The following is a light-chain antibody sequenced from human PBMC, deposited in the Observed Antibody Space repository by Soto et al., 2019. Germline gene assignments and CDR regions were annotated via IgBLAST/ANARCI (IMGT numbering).Light chain of an antibody. CDR3: QQRGNWWT. V-gene: IGKV3-11*01. CDR1: QSVSSY. Sequence: ESVLTQSPATLSLSPGDSATLSCRASQSVSSYLAWYQHKPGQAPRLLIYDASNRAPGIPARFSGSGSGTDFTLTISSLEPEDFAVYYCQQRGNWWTFGQGTKVDIK. CDR2: DAS. J-gene: IGKJ1*01.